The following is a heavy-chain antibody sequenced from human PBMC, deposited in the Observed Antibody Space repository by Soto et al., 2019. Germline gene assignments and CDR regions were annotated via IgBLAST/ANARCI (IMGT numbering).Heavy chain of an antibody. V-gene: IGHV4-39*01. J-gene: IGHJ6*03. CDR2: IYYSGST. CDR3: CTQCRRSSWCYGYYYYYMDV. D-gene: IGHD6-13*01. CDR1: GGSISSSSYY. Sequence: PSETLSLTCAVSGGSISSSSYYWGWIRQPPGKGLEWIGSIYYSGSTYYNPSLKSRVTISVDTSKNQFSLKLSSVTAADTAAYYCCTQCRRSSWCYGYYYYYMDVWGKGTTVTVSS.